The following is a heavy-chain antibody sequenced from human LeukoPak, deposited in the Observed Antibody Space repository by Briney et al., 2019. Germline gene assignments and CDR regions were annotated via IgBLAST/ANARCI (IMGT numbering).Heavy chain of an antibody. D-gene: IGHD6-6*01. CDR1: GFTFSTYD. CDR2: ISGSRFYI. Sequence: GGSLRLSCAASGFTFSTYDMNWVRQAPGKGLEWVSSISGSRFYIYYADSVKGRFTISRDNAKDSLYLQMNSLRAEDTAVYYCAGSSVDSSSSEDYWGQGTLVTVSS. CDR3: AGSSVDSSSSEDY. V-gene: IGHV3-21*01. J-gene: IGHJ4*02.